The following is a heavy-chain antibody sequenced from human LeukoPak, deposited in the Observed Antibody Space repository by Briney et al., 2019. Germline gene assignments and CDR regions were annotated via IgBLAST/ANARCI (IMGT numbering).Heavy chain of an antibody. CDR2: ITSSGSTI. Sequence: GGSLGLSCAASGFNFSAYTMNWVRQAPGKGLEWVSSITSSGSTIFYADSVKGRFTVSRDNAKNSLFLQVYSLTAEDTATYYCARLRMGRFSTSWFDYWGQGSLVTVSS. CDR1: GFNFSAYT. CDR3: ARLRMGRFSTSWFDY. V-gene: IGHV3-48*04. J-gene: IGHJ4*02. D-gene: IGHD6-13*01.